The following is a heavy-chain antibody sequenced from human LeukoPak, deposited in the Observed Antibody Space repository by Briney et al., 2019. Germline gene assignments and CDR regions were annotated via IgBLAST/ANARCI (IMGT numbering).Heavy chain of an antibody. CDR2: TYYRSKWYN. Sequence: SQTLSLTFAISGDSVSINSAAWNWVRQSPSRGLEWLGSTYYRSKWYNDYAVSVKSRITINPDTSKNQFSLQLNSVTPEDTAVYYCARDRFLYSSGWYGGNDYWGQGTLVTVSS. V-gene: IGHV6-1*01. J-gene: IGHJ4*02. D-gene: IGHD6-19*01. CDR3: ARDRFLYSSGWYGGNDY. CDR1: GDSVSINSAA.